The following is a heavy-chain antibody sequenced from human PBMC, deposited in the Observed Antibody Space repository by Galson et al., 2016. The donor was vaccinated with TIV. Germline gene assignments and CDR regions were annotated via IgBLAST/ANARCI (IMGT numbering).Heavy chain of an antibody. CDR1: GYMFTGYH. Sequence: SVKVSCKASGYMFTGYHLHWVRQAPGQGPEWMGRINPNSGDTDFAQKFQGRVTMTRDTSISAAYIELRRLTFADTAAYFCARGVDGSRYWGQGTLVTVSS. CDR3: ARGVDGSRY. J-gene: IGHJ4*02. V-gene: IGHV1-2*06. CDR2: INPNSGDT. D-gene: IGHD5-24*01.